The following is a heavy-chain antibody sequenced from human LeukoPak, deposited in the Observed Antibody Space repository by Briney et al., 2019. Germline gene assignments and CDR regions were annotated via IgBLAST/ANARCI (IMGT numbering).Heavy chain of an antibody. CDR3: ARGGRLNYDILSH. CDR1: GLTFSSYA. CDR2: ISGNGGGT. D-gene: IGHD3-9*01. Sequence: GRSLRLACAPAGLTFSSYAMSWVRQAPGRGLEWVSGISGNGGGTYYADSVKGRFTISRDNSKNTLYLQMNSLRAEDTAVYYCARGGRLNYDILSHWGQGTLVTVSS. V-gene: IGHV3-23*01. J-gene: IGHJ4*02.